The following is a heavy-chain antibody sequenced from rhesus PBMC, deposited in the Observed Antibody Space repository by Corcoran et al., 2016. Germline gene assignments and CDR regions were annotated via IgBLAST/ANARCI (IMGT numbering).Heavy chain of an antibody. CDR1: GFTFSGYE. D-gene: IGHD1-38*01. Sequence: EVQLAESGGGLVQPGGSLRLSCAASGFTFSGYEMHWVRQAPGKGLQSVAVIGGDSTYTHDADSVKCRFTISRDNAKNSLSLQKNSLRAEDTAVYYCARRHVPGTTAVDYWGQGVLVTVSS. CDR3: ARRHVPGTTAVDY. CDR2: IGGDSTYT. V-gene: IGHV3-115*02. J-gene: IGHJ4*01.